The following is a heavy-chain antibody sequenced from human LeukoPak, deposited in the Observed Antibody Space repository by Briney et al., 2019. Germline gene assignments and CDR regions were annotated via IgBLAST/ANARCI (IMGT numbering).Heavy chain of an antibody. CDR3: ARYPTLAVAGTVTGGDY. V-gene: IGHV3-66*01. CDR2: IYSGGST. Sequence: HPGRSLRLSCAASGFTFSTYGMHWVRQAPGKGLEWVSVIYSGGSTYYADSVRGRFTIFRDNSKNTLYLQMNSLRAEDTAVYYCARYPTLAVAGTVTGGDYWGQGTLVTVSS. D-gene: IGHD6-19*01. J-gene: IGHJ4*02. CDR1: GFTFSTYG.